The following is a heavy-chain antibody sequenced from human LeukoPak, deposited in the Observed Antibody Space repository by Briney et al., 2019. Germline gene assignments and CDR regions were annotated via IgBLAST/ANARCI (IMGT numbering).Heavy chain of an antibody. J-gene: IGHJ4*02. CDR3: AGVDSSTWEFDY. CDR2: IDFSGST. V-gene: IGHV4-59*11. D-gene: IGHD6-13*01. CDR1: GGSISSHY. Sequence: PSETLSLTCTVFGGSISSHYWSWIRQPPGKGLEWIGYIDFSGSTNYNPSLKTRVTISVDRSKNQFSLKLSSVTAADTAVYYCAGVDSSTWEFDYWGQGTLVTVSS.